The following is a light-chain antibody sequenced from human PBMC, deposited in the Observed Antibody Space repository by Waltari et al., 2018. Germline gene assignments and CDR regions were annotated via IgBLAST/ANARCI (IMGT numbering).Light chain of an antibody. J-gene: IGKJ5*01. V-gene: IGKV4-1*01. CDR3: QQYDSTPIT. CDR1: QSVLDSSNDRSH. CDR2: WAS. Sequence: DIVMTQSPDSLAVSLGERATIHCKSSQSVLDSSNDRSHLAWYQQKAGQPPNLLIYWASTRESGVRGRFSGRGSGTDVTLTISSLQAEDVAVYFCQQYDSTPITFGQGTRLEIK.